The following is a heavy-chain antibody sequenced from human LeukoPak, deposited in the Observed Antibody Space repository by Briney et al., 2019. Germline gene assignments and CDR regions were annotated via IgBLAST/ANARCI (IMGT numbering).Heavy chain of an antibody. CDR1: GGSFSGYY. D-gene: IGHD2-15*01. CDR3: ARGGYCSGGSCYSVSHDFDY. V-gene: IGHV4-34*01. CDR2: INHSGST. J-gene: IGHJ4*02. Sequence: SETLSLTCAVYGGSFSGYYWSWIRQPPGKGLEWIGEINHSGSTNYNPSLKSRVTISVDTSKNQFSLKLSSVTAADTAVYYCARGGYCSGGSCYSVSHDFDYWGQGTLVTVSS.